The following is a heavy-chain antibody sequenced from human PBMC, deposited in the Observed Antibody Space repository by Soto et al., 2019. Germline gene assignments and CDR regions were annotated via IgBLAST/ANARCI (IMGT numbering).Heavy chain of an antibody. CDR2: ISYDGSNK. Sequence: QVQLVESGGGVVQPGRSLRLSCAASGFTFSSYGMHWVRQAPGKGLEWVAVISYDGSNKYYADSVKGRFTISRDNSKNTLYLQMNSLRAEDTAVYYCAKDLPTYSYGQDGGLDYWGQGTLVTVSS. J-gene: IGHJ4*02. CDR1: GFTFSSYG. V-gene: IGHV3-30*18. D-gene: IGHD5-18*01. CDR3: AKDLPTYSYGQDGGLDY.